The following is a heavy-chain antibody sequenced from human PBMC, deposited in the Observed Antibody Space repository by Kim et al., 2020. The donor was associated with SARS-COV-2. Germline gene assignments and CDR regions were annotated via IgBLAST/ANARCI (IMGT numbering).Heavy chain of an antibody. CDR1: GYTFSEYA. Sequence: ASVKVSCKASGYTFSEYAMHWVRQAPGQSLEWIGWISDANGNIKYSQKFQGRVTITRDTSAAYMELSSLTSEDTAVYYCARPIEGAPMGYWGQGTPVTVSS. V-gene: IGHV1-3*01. CDR2: ISDANGNI. D-gene: IGHD1-26*01. CDR3: ARPIEGAPMGY. J-gene: IGHJ4*02.